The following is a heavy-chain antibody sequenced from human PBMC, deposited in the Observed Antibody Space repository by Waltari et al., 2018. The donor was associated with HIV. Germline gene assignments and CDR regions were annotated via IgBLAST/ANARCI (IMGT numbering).Heavy chain of an antibody. J-gene: IGHJ4*02. Sequence: QVQLQESGPGLVKPSQTLSLTCTVSGGSISSGGYYWSWIRQHPGKGQEWIGYSYYTGSTYYNPPLKSRVTISVDTSKNQFSLKLSSVTAADTAVYYCARGDNTYFDYWGQGTLVTVSS. CDR3: ARGDNTYFDY. D-gene: IGHD3-9*01. CDR1: GGSISSGGYY. V-gene: IGHV4-31*03. CDR2: SYYTGST.